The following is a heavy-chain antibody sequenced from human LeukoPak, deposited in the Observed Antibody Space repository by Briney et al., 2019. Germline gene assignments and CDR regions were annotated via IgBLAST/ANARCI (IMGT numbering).Heavy chain of an antibody. D-gene: IGHD3-16*01. Sequence: SETLSLTCTVSGGSISSYYWSWIRQPPGKGLEWIGYIYYSGSTNYNPSLKSRVTISVDTSKNQFSLKLSSVTAADTAVYYCARAYYDYVWGSPHPGQAHLNYFDYWGQGTLVTVSS. CDR1: GGSISSYY. J-gene: IGHJ4*02. CDR2: IYYSGST. V-gene: IGHV4-59*01. CDR3: ARAYYDYVWGSPHPGQAHLNYFDY.